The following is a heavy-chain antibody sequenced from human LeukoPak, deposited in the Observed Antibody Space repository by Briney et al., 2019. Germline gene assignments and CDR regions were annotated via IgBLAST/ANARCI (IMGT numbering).Heavy chain of an antibody. Sequence: PSETLSLTCAVSGYSISSGYFWAWIRQAPGKGPDWIGSISHSGSSYSNPSLKSRVIVSVDTSNNQFSLRLTSVTAADTATYYCARDGYYYDGTFEYWGQGIRVAVSS. D-gene: IGHD3-22*01. CDR1: GYSISSGYF. V-gene: IGHV4-38-2*02. J-gene: IGHJ4*02. CDR3: ARDGYYYDGTFEY. CDR2: ISHSGSS.